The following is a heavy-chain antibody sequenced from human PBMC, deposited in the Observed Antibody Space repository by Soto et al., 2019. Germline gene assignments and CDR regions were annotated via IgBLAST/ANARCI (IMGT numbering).Heavy chain of an antibody. CDR3: AHDNYDSSGYYPHDAFDI. Sequence: SCPTLVNPTQTLTLTCTFSGFSLSTNAVGVGWIRQPPGKALEWLALIYWNDDKRYSPSLKSRLTITKDTSKNQVVLTMTNMDPVDTATYYCAHDNYDSSGYYPHDAFDIWGQGTMVTVSS. CDR1: GFSLSTNAVG. J-gene: IGHJ3*02. CDR2: IYWNDDK. D-gene: IGHD3-22*01. V-gene: IGHV2-5*01.